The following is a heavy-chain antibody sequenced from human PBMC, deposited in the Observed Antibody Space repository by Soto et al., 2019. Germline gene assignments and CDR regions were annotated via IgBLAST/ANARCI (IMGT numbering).Heavy chain of an antibody. D-gene: IGHD4-4*01. Sequence: PGASLKISCKGPGYSFTSYWIGWVRQMPGKGLEWMGIIYPGDSDTRYSPSFQGQVTISADTSISTAYLQWSSLKASDNAIYYCARHSNYDAYWGQGTLVTVSS. CDR2: IYPGDSDT. V-gene: IGHV5-51*01. CDR1: GYSFTSYW. J-gene: IGHJ4*02. CDR3: ARHSNYDAY.